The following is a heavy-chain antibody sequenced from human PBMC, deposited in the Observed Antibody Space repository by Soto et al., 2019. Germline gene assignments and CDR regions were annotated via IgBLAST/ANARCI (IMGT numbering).Heavy chain of an antibody. CDR2: IRDSGGLK. Sequence: EVQLSESGGDLRQPGGSLRLSCAASGFTFTNYAMPWVRQTPGKGLEWVSGIRDSGGLKYYADSVRGRFTVSRDNSKNILYLQMDNLRDDDTALYYCACEVGAPSGLLDPWGQGTQVTVSS. J-gene: IGHJ5*02. CDR3: ACEVGAPSGLLDP. V-gene: IGHV3-23*01. CDR1: GFTFTNYA. D-gene: IGHD1-26*01.